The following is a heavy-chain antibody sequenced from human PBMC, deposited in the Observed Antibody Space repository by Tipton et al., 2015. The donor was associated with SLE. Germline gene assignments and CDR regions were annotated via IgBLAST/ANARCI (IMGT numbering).Heavy chain of an antibody. V-gene: IGHV4-61*09. D-gene: IGHD5-18*01. Sequence: TLSLTCTVSGGSISSSSYYWSWIRQPAGKGLEWIGHIYTSGSTNYNPPLKSRVTISVDTSKNQFSLKLSSVTAADTAVYYCARAGDTAMVIAFDIWGQGTMVTVSS. CDR3: ARAGDTAMVIAFDI. CDR2: IYTSGST. CDR1: GGSISSSSYY. J-gene: IGHJ3*02.